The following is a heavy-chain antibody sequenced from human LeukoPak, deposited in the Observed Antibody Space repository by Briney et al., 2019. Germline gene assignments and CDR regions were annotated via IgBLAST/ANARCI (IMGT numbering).Heavy chain of an antibody. CDR2: ISYDGSNK. J-gene: IGHJ6*02. V-gene: IGHV3-30*18. D-gene: IGHD3-9*01. CDR3: AKVQGTYYGILTGYGVDV. Sequence: GGSLRLSCAASGFTFSSYGMHWVRQAPGKGLEWVAVISYDGSNKYYADSVKGRFTISRDNSKNTLYLQMNSLRAEDTSVYYCAKVQGTYYGILTGYGVDVWGQGTTVTVSS. CDR1: GFTFSSYG.